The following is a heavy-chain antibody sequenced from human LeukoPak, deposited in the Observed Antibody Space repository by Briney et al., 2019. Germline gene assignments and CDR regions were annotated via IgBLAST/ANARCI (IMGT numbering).Heavy chain of an antibody. CDR2: ISYDGSNK. V-gene: IGHV3-30-3*01. J-gene: IGHJ6*02. CDR1: GFTFSSYA. Sequence: PGRSLRLSCAASGFTFSSYAMHWVRQAPGKGLEWVAVISYDGSNKYYADSVKGRLTISRDNSKNTLYLQMNSLRAEDTAVYYCARGRYDDYHYGMDVWGQGTTVTVSS. CDR3: ARGRYDDYHYGMDV. D-gene: IGHD3-3*01.